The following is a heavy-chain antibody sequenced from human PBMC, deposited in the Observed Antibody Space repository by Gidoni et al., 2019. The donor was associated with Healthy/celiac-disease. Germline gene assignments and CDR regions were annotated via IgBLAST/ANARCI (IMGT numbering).Heavy chain of an antibody. J-gene: IGHJ4*02. CDR1: SSYG. CDR3: AKDRVDSSSSEGFDY. Sequence: SSYGMHWVRQAPGKGLEWVAVISYDGSNKYYADSVKGRFTISRDNSKNTLYLQMNSLRAEDTAVYYCAKDRVDSSSSEGFDYWGQGTLVTVSS. D-gene: IGHD6-6*01. CDR2: ISYDGSNK. V-gene: IGHV3-30*18.